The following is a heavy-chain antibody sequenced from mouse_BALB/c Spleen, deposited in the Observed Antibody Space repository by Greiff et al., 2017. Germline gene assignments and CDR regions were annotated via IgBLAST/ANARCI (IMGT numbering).Heavy chain of an antibody. D-gene: IGHD1-1*01. CDR3: ARGELNYYGSSYDY. CDR2: IDPANGNT. CDR1: GFNIKDTY. V-gene: IGHV14-3*02. Sequence: VQLQQSGAELVKPGASVKLSCTASGFNIKDTYMHWVKQRPEQGLEWIGRIDPANGNTKYDPKFQGKATITADTSSNTAYLQLSSLTSEDTAVYYCARGELNYYGSSYDYWGQGTTLTVSS. J-gene: IGHJ2*01.